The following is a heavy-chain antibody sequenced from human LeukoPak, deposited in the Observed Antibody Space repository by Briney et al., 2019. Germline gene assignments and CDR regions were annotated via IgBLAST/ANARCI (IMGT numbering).Heavy chain of an antibody. Sequence: SVKVPCKASGGTFSSYAISWVRQAPGQGLEWMGGIIPIFGTANYAQKFQGRVTITADKSTSTAYMELSSLRSEDTAVYYCASCIVVVPAAIGSCAFDIWGQGTMVTVSS. CDR3: ASCIVVVPAAIGSCAFDI. CDR2: IIPIFGTA. V-gene: IGHV1-69*06. D-gene: IGHD2-2*01. CDR1: GGTFSSYA. J-gene: IGHJ3*02.